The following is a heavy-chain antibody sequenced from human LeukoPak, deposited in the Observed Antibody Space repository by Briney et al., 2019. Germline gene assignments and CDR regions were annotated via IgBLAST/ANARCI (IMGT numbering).Heavy chain of an antibody. CDR1: GFTFSSYS. CDR2: ISSSSSYI. V-gene: IGHV3-21*01. D-gene: IGHD3-22*01. CDR3: ARDMTLSALNYYDSSGHDY. Sequence: PGGSLRLSCAASGFTFSSYSMNWVRQAPGKGLEWVSSISSSSSYIYYADSVKGRFTISRDNAKNSLYLQMNSLRAEDTAVYYCARDMTLSALNYYDSSGHDYWGQGTLVTVSS. J-gene: IGHJ4*02.